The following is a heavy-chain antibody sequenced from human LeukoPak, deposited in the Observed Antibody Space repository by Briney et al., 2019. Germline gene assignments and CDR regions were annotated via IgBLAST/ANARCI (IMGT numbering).Heavy chain of an antibody. CDR1: GESFSGYF. V-gene: IGHV4-34*01. CDR2: INHSGST. CDR3: TSNGYYTLAD. Sequence: PSETLSLTCAVYGESFSGYFWTWIRQPPGKGLEWIGEINHSGSTNYNPSLKSRVTISVDKSKNQFSLKLSSVTAADTAVYYCTSNGYYTLADWGQGTMVTVSS. J-gene: IGHJ4*02. D-gene: IGHD3-3*01.